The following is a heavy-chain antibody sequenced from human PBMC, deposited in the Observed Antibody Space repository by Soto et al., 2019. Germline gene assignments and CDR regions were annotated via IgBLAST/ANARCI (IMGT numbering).Heavy chain of an antibody. CDR3: ARKSLDLRFVRSRFSEFDP. CDR1: GGSFSGYY. J-gene: IGHJ5*02. V-gene: IGHV4-34*01. CDR2: INHSGST. D-gene: IGHD3-10*02. Sequence: QVQLQQWGAGLLKPSETLSLTCAVYGGSFSGYYWSWIRQPPGKGLAWIGEINHSGSTNYNPSLKSRVTISVDSSKNQFPQKLSSVTAAATAVYHGARKSLDLRFVRSRFSEFDPWGQGTLVTVSS.